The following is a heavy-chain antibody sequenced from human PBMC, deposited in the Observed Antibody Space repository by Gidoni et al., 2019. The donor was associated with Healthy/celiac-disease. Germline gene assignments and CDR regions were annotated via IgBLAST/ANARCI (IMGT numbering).Heavy chain of an antibody. J-gene: IGHJ3*02. D-gene: IGHD6-19*01. CDR3: AREPSRGSDAFDI. Sequence: QVQLQQWGAGLLKPSETLSLTCAVYGGSFSGYYWSWIRQPPGKGLEWIGEINHSGSTNYNPSLKSRVTISVDTSKNQFSLKLSSVTAADTAVYYCAREPSRGSDAFDIWGQGTMVTVSS. CDR1: GGSFSGYY. V-gene: IGHV4-34*01. CDR2: INHSGST.